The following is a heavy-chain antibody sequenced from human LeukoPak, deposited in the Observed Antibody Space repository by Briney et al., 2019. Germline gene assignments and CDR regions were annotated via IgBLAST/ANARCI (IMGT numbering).Heavy chain of an antibody. J-gene: IGHJ4*02. CDR3: ARVVRYFLQTRHSLGFDY. V-gene: IGHV4-4*07. CDR1: GGSISSYY. Sequence: SETLSLTCTVSGGSISSYYWSWIRQPAGKGLEWIGRIYTSGSTNYNPSLKSRVTMSVDTSKNQFSLKLSSVTAADTAVYYCARVVRYFLQTRHSLGFDYWGQGTLVTVSS. CDR2: IYTSGST. D-gene: IGHD3-9*01.